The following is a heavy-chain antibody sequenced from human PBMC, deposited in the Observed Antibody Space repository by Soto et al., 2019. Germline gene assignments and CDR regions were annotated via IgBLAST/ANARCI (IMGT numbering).Heavy chain of an antibody. CDR1: AYPLISYY. J-gene: IGHJ3*01. Sequence: XAVKVSCKASAYPLISYYMRWVRQAPGQGLEWMGMVDPSGGSTRFAQNFQDRVTMTSDTSTSTVYMELSSLRPEDTAVYYCATVYFDSSGYASGDAFAFWGQGTLVTVSS. CDR3: ATVYFDSSGYASGDAFAF. CDR2: VDPSGGST. D-gene: IGHD3-22*01. V-gene: IGHV1-46*01.